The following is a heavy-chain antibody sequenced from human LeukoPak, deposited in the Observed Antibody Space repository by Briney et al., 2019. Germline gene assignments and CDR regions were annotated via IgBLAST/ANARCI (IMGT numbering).Heavy chain of an antibody. Sequence: ASVKVSCRASGGTFSSYAISWVRQAPGQGLEWMGGIIPIFGTANYAQKFQGRVTITADESTSTAYMELSSLRSEDTAVYYCARASGIQLWLRFDPWGQGTLVTVSS. CDR1: GGTFSSYA. CDR2: IIPIFGTA. CDR3: ARASGIQLWLRFDP. V-gene: IGHV1-69*13. D-gene: IGHD5-18*01. J-gene: IGHJ5*02.